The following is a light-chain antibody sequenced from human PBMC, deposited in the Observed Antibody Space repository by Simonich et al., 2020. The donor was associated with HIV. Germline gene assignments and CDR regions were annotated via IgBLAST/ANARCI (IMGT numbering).Light chain of an antibody. Sequence: DIQMTQSPSSLSASVGDRVTITCRASKGIRTYLAWYQQKPGKVPKLLIYDAYTLQSGVPSRFSGSGSGTYFTLTISGLQPEDVATYYCQKYSRAPPLTFGGGTKVEIK. CDR1: KGIRTY. CDR3: QKYSRAPPLT. V-gene: IGKV1-27*01. CDR2: DAY. J-gene: IGKJ4*01.